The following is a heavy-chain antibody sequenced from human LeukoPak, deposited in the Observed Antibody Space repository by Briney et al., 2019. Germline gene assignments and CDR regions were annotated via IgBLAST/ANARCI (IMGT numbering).Heavy chain of an antibody. D-gene: IGHD4-17*01. CDR2: MNPNSGNT. Sequence: AASVKVSCKASGYTFTSYDINWVRQATGQGLEWMGWMNPNSGNTGYAQKFQGRVTMTTDTSTSTAYMELRSLRSDDTAVYYCARDYAVTQEPFDPWGQGTLVTVSS. CDR3: ARDYAVTQEPFDP. V-gene: IGHV1-8*01. CDR1: GYTFTSYD. J-gene: IGHJ5*02.